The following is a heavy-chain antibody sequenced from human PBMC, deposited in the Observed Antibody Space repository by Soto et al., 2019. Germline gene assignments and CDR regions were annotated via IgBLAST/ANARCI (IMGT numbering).Heavy chain of an antibody. V-gene: IGHV3-23*01. CDR3: AKPWFGELLNLFDY. J-gene: IGHJ4*02. CDR2: ISGSDGST. Sequence: PGGSLRLSCAASGFTFSSYAMSWVRQAPGKGLEWVSAISGSDGSTYYADSVKGRFTISRDNSKNTLYLQMNSLRAEDTAVYYCAKPWFGELLNLFDYWGQGTLVTVS. D-gene: IGHD3-10*01. CDR1: GFTFSSYA.